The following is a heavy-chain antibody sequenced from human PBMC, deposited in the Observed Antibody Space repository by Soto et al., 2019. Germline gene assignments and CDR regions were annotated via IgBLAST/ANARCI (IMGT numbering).Heavy chain of an antibody. V-gene: IGHV3-23*01. Sequence: ELQLLESGGGVVQPGGSLRLSCVASGFIFSSYAMSWVRQAPGKGLEWVSVIGGSGTGGSTYNADSVEGRFTISRDNSKNTLYLQMNSLRAEDTAVYYCAKPQSNGWYTFDNWGQGTLVTVSS. D-gene: IGHD6-19*01. CDR3: AKPQSNGWYTFDN. J-gene: IGHJ4*02. CDR2: IGGSGTGGST. CDR1: GFIFSSYA.